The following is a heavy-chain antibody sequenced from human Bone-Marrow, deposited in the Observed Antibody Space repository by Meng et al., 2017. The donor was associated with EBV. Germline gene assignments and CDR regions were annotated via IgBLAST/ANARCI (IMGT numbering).Heavy chain of an antibody. V-gene: IGHV1-3*01. CDR3: ARDRFDSGSYYIDY. Sequence: QVQIVQSGPEVKKPGASVKVSCKASGYTFTNHAMHWVRQAPGQRFEWMGWINVGNDITKYSQKFQGRVTITRDTSANTAYMDLSSLKSEDTAVYFCARDRFDSGSYYIDYWGQGTLVTVSS. J-gene: IGHJ4*02. CDR1: GYTFTNHA. CDR2: INVGNDIT. D-gene: IGHD3-10*01.